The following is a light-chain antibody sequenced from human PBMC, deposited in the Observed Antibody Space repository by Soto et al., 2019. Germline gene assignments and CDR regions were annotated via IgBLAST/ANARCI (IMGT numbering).Light chain of an antibody. J-gene: IGKJ4*01. CDR3: HKYGSSPRT. Sequence: EIVLSQSPDTLSLSPGERATLSCRASQSVSSNSVAWYQQKPGQAPRLLIYGASRRATGVPDRCSGSGSGTDFTLTIRRLEPEDFAVYSCHKYGSSPRTFGGGTRVEIK. CDR2: GAS. V-gene: IGKV3-20*01. CDR1: QSVSSNS.